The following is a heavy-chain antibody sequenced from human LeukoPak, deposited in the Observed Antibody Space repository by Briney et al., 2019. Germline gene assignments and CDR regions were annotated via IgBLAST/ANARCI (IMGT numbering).Heavy chain of an antibody. D-gene: IGHD5-18*01. J-gene: IGHJ4*02. CDR1: GFTFNDYH. CDR2: ISGSGSTI. Sequence: PGGSLRLSCAAAGFTFNDYHMTWIRQAPGQGLEWVSYISGSGSTIHYADSVRGRFTISRDNAKNSLYLQMNNLRAEDTAVYYCARTRYIYGWCYFDFWGQGTLVTVSS. V-gene: IGHV3-11*01. CDR3: ARTRYIYGWCYFDF.